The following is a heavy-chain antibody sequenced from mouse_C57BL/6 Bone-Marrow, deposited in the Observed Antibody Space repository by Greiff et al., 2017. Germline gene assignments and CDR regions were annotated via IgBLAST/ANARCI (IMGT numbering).Heavy chain of an antibody. D-gene: IGHD1-1*01. CDR1: GYTFTSYW. V-gene: IGHV1-59*01. J-gene: IGHJ2*01. CDR3: ALPYYGSSPYYFDY. Sequence: VQLQQPGAELVRPGTSVKLSCKASGYTFTSYWMHWVKQRPGQGLEWIGVIDPSDSYTNYNQKFKGKATLTVDTSSSTAYMQLSSLTSEDSAVYYCALPYYGSSPYYFDYWGQGTTLTVSS. CDR2: IDPSDSYT.